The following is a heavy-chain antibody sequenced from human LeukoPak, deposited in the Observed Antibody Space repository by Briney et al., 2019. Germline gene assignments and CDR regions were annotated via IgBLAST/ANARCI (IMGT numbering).Heavy chain of an antibody. D-gene: IGHD3-10*01. CDR3: AKDLWVLWFGELDRYYGMDV. V-gene: IGHV3-30*18. Sequence: GGSLRLSCAASGITFSSYGMHWVRQAPGKGLEWVAVISYDGSNKYYADSVKGRFTISRDNSKNTLYLQMNSLRAEDTAVYYCAKDLWVLWFGELDRYYGMDVWGQGTTVTVSS. J-gene: IGHJ6*02. CDR1: GITFSSYG. CDR2: ISYDGSNK.